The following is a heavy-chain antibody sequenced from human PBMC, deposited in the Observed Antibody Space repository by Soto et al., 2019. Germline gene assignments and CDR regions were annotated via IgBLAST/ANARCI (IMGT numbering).Heavy chain of an antibody. Sequence: GASVKVSCKASRYTFTGYYMHWVRQAPGQGLEWMGWINPNSGGTNYAQKFQGRVTMTRDTSISTAYMELSRLRSDDTAVYYCAREAPGGDAFDIWGQGTMVTVSS. V-gene: IGHV1-2*02. CDR3: AREAPGGDAFDI. D-gene: IGHD3-16*01. CDR1: RYTFTGYY. J-gene: IGHJ3*02. CDR2: INPNSGGT.